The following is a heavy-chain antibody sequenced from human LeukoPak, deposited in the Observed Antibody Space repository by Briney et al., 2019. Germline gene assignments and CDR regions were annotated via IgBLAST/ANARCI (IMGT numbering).Heavy chain of an antibody. V-gene: IGHV4-30-2*01. CDR1: GGSISSSSYY. J-gene: IGHJ4*02. D-gene: IGHD6-6*01. Sequence: SETLSLTCTVSGGSISSSSYYWGWIRQPPGKGLEWIGYIYHSGSTYYNPSLKSRVTISVDRSKNQFSLKLSSVTAADTAVYYCARVRVQQLVPGPHYYFDYWGQGTLVTVSS. CDR3: ARVRVQQLVPGPHYYFDY. CDR2: IYHSGST.